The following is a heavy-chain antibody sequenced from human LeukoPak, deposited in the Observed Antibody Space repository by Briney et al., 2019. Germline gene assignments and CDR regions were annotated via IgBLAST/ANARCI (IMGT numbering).Heavy chain of an antibody. J-gene: IGHJ4*02. CDR2: TRDKANGYTT. V-gene: IGHV3-72*01. Sequence: GGSLRLSCAASGFTFSDHYMDWVRQAPGKGLEWVGRTRDKANGYTTDYAASVRGRFTISRDDSKNSLHPQMNSLKTEDTAVYYCARYYYDSSGYYRFDYWGQGTLVTVSS. CDR3: ARYYYDSSGYYRFDY. CDR1: GFTFSDHY. D-gene: IGHD3-22*01.